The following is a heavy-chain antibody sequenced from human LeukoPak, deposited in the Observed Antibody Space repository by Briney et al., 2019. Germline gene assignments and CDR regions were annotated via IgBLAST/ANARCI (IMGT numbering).Heavy chain of an antibody. CDR1: GFTFSSYG. CDR3: AKDRSMDIVVVPAALSPYFDY. J-gene: IGHJ4*02. V-gene: IGHV3-30*02. CDR2: IRYDGSNK. Sequence: GGSLRLSCAASGFTFSSYGMHWVRQAPGKGLEWVAFIRYDGSNKYYADSVKGRFTISRDNSKNTLYLQMNSLRAEDTAVYYCAKDRSMDIVVVPAALSPYFDYWGQGTLVTVSS. D-gene: IGHD2-2*03.